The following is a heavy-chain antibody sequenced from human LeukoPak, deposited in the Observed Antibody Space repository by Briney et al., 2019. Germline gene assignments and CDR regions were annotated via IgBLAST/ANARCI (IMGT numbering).Heavy chain of an antibody. V-gene: IGHV3-30*02. CDR3: ARADCSGGSCYSVY. CDR1: GFTFSSYG. J-gene: IGHJ4*02. CDR2: IRYDGSNK. D-gene: IGHD2-15*01. Sequence: GGSLRLSCAASGFTFSSYGMHWVRQAPGKGLEWVAFIRYDGSNKYYADSVKGRFTISRDNSKNTLYLQMNSLRAEDTAVYYCARADCSGGSCYSVYWGQGTLVTVSS.